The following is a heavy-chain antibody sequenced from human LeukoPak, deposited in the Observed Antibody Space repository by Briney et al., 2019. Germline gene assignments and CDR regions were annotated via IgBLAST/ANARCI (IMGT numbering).Heavy chain of an antibody. Sequence: PGGSLRLSCAASGFTFSSYAMSWVRQAPGKGLQWVSSISATGGSTYYAGSVKGRSTVSRDNSKNTLYLQMNILRAEDTAVYYCAKGSSTYSITSYWYFDLWGRGTLVTVSS. D-gene: IGHD6-13*01. CDR2: ISATGGST. CDR1: GFTFSSYA. CDR3: AKGSSTYSITSYWYFDL. J-gene: IGHJ2*01. V-gene: IGHV3-23*01.